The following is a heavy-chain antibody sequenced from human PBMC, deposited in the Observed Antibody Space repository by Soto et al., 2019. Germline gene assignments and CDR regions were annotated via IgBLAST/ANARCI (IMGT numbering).Heavy chain of an antibody. CDR2: IKQDGSEK. D-gene: IGHD2-15*01. CDR1: GFTFSSYW. Sequence: EVQLVESGGGLVQPGGSLRLSCAASGFTFSSYWMSWVRQAPGKGLEWVANIKQDGSEKYYVDSVKGRFTISRDNAKNSLYLQKNSLRAEDTAVYYCARDFGGCSGGSCYPTRDAFDIWGQGTMVTVSS. CDR3: ARDFGGCSGGSCYPTRDAFDI. J-gene: IGHJ3*02. V-gene: IGHV3-7*01.